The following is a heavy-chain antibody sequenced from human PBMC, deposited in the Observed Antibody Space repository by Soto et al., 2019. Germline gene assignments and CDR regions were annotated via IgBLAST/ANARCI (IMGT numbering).Heavy chain of an antibody. J-gene: IGHJ5*02. D-gene: IGHD2-2*01. CDR1: GFRLRSYL. CDR3: VGSNVVSA. V-gene: IGHV3-7*01. Sequence: GGSLILSCVASGFRLRSYLMMWVRQAPGKGLEWVANINQEGRESHYVDSVKGRFTISRDNAKNSLYLQMNSLRVEDTGLYYCVGSNVVSAWGQGTLVTVSS. CDR2: INQEGRES.